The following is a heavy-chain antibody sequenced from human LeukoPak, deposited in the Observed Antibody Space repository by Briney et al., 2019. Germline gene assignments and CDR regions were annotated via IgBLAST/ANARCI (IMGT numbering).Heavy chain of an antibody. J-gene: IGHJ5*02. CDR1: GGSISSSSYY. Sequence: SETLSLTCTVSGGSISSSSYYWGWIRQPPGKGLEWIGSIYYSGSTYYNPSLKSRVTISVDTSKNQFSLKLSSVTAADTAVYYCARGHIVATTNWFDPWGQGTLVTVSS. D-gene: IGHD5-12*01. V-gene: IGHV4-39*01. CDR2: IYYSGST. CDR3: ARGHIVATTNWFDP.